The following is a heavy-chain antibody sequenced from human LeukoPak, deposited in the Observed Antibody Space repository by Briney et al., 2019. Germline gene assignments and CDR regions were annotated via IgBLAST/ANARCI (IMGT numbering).Heavy chain of an antibody. CDR1: GYTFTSYA. CDR3: ARDRERWWHAFDI. J-gene: IGHJ3*02. D-gene: IGHD2-15*01. V-gene: IGHV1-2*02. Sequence: ASVKVSCKASGYTFTSYAMHWVRQAPGQRLEWMGWINPNSGGTNYAQKFQGRVTMTRDTSISTAYMELSRLRSDDTAVYYCARDRERWWHAFDIWGQGTMVTVSS. CDR2: INPNSGGT.